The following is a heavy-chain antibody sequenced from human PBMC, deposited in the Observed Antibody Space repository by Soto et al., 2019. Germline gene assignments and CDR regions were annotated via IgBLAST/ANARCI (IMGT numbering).Heavy chain of an antibody. D-gene: IGHD3-22*01. J-gene: IGHJ4*02. CDR1: GGSINTYY. CDR3: ARTGPYSSGDN. CDR2: IFYTGST. Sequence: PSETLSLTCTVSGGSINTYYWSWIRQPPGKGLEWIGYIFYTGSTNYNRSLRSRVTISVDTSKNEFSLKLTSVTAADTAVYYCARTGPYSSGDNWGQGTLVTVSS. V-gene: IGHV4-59*12.